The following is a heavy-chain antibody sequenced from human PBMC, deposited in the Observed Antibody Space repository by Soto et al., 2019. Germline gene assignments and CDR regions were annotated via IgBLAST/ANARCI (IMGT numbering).Heavy chain of an antibody. CDR1: GYRFTSYW. V-gene: IGHV5-51*01. CDR2: IYPGDSDT. CDR3: ASGNPYYYGSGSYYNSYYYYGMDV. D-gene: IGHD3-10*01. J-gene: IGHJ6*02. Sequence: GESLKISCKGSGYRFTSYWIGWVRQMPGKGLEWMGIIYPGDSDTRYSPSFQGQVTISADKSISTAYLQWSSLKASDTAMYYCASGNPYYYGSGSYYNSYYYYGMDVWGQGTTVTVSS.